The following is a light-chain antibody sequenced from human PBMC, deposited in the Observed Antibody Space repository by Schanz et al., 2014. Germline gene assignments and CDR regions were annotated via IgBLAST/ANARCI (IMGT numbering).Light chain of an antibody. CDR3: QQANSFPIT. CDR2: GAF. Sequence: EIVLTQSPGTLSLSPGERATLSCRASQSVISSYLAWYQQKPDQAPRLLIYGAFNRATGIPDRFSGSGFGTEFTLTISSLQPEDFATYYCQQANSFPITFGQGTRLEIK. J-gene: IGKJ5*01. V-gene: IGKV3-20*01. CDR1: QSVISSY.